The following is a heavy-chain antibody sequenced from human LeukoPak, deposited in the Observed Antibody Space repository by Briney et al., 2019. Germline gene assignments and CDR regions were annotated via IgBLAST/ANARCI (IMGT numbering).Heavy chain of an antibody. CDR3: ARDFPEYSSSLDY. Sequence: GGSLRLSCAASGFTFSSYSMHWVRQAPGKGLEWVAVIWYDGSNKYYADSVKGRFTISRDNSKNTLYLQMNSLRAEDTAVYYCARDFPEYSSSLDYWGQGTLVTVSS. D-gene: IGHD6-6*01. J-gene: IGHJ4*02. CDR1: GFTFSSYS. CDR2: IWYDGSNK. V-gene: IGHV3-33*01.